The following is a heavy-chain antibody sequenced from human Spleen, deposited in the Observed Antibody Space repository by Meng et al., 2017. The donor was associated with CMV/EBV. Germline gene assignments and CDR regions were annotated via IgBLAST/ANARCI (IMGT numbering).Heavy chain of an antibody. D-gene: IGHD4-17*01. V-gene: IGHV3-11*04. CDR1: GFTFSDYY. J-gene: IGHJ4*02. CDR2: ISSSGSTI. Sequence: GETLKISCAASGFTFSDYYMSWIRQAPGKGLEWVSYISSSGSTIYYADSVKGRFTISRDNAKNSLYLQMNSLRAEDTAVYYCATSYGDYVAFDYWGQGTPVTVSS. CDR3: ATSYGDYVAFDY.